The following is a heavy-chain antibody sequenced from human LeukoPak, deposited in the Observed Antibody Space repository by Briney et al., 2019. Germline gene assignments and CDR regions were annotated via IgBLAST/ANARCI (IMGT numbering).Heavy chain of an antibody. CDR2: IIPIFGTA. CDR3: ASTRYSSSWYWTELINWFDP. V-gene: IGHV1-69*05. CDR1: GGTFSSYA. Sequence: ASVKVSCKASGGTFSSYAISWVRQAPGQGLEWMGGIIPIFGTANYAQKFQGRVTITTDESTSTAYMELSSLRSEDTAVYYCASTRYSSSWYWTELINWFDPWGQGTLVTVSS. J-gene: IGHJ5*02. D-gene: IGHD6-13*01.